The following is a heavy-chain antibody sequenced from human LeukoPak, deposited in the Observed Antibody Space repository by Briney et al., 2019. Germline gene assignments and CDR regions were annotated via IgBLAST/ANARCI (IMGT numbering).Heavy chain of an antibody. CDR2: IIPIFGTA. V-gene: IGHV1-69*05. Sequence: SVRVSCKASGGTFSSYAISWVRQAPGQGLEWMGGIIPIFGTANYAQKFQGRVTITTDESTSTAYMELSSLRSEDTAVYYCARGKGSLFFYYMDVWGKGTTVTVSS. CDR3: ARGKGSLFFYYMDV. CDR1: GGTFSSYA. J-gene: IGHJ6*03. D-gene: IGHD6-13*01.